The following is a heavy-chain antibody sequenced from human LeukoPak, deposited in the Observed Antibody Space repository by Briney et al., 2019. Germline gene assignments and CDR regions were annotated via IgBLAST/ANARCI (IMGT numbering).Heavy chain of an antibody. D-gene: IGHD6-13*01. CDR3: AREEIAAAGLAYFDY. J-gene: IGHJ4*02. V-gene: IGHV4-59*01. CDR2: IYYSGST. Sequence: SETLSLTCTVAGGSISSYYWSWIRQPPGKGLEWIGYIYYSGSTNYNPSLKSRVTISVDTSKNQFSLKLSSVTAADTAVYYCAREEIAAAGLAYFDYWGQGTLVTVSS. CDR1: GGSISSYY.